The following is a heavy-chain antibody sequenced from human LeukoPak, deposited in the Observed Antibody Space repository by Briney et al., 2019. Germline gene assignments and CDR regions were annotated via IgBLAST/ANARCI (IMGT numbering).Heavy chain of an antibody. V-gene: IGHV4-59*01. CDR1: GGSISSYY. CDR3: AREAEGYSSGWYWSWFDP. Sequence: SETLSLTCTVSGGSISSYYWSWIRQPPGKGLEWIGYIYCSGSTNYNPSLKSRVTISVDTSKNQFSLKLSSVTAADTAVYYCAREAEGYSSGWYWSWFDPWGQGTLVTVSS. J-gene: IGHJ5*02. CDR2: IYCSGST. D-gene: IGHD6-19*01.